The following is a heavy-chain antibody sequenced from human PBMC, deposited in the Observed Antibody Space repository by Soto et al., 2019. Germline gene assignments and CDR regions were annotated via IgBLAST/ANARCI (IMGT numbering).Heavy chain of an antibody. D-gene: IGHD2-2*01. V-gene: IGHV3-21*01. CDR3: ARDLICSSTSCRYYYYYYGMDV. CDR2: ISSSSSYI. J-gene: IGHJ6*02. CDR1: GFTFSSYS. Sequence: GGSLRLSCAASGFTFSSYSMNWVRQAPGKGLEWVSSISSSSSYIYYADSVKGRFTISRDNAKNSLYLQMNSLRAEDTAVYYCARDLICSSTSCRYYYYYYGMDVWGQWTTVTVSS.